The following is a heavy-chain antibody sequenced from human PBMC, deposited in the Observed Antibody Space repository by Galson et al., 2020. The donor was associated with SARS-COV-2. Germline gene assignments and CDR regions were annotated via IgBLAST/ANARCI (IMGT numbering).Heavy chain of an antibody. CDR3: AKDLGGYGDYGGGFDD. CDR2: ISGSGGST. CDR1: GFTFSSYA. V-gene: IGHV3-23*01. J-gene: IGHJ4*02. Sequence: GGSLRLSCAASGFTFSSYAMSWVRQAPGKGLEWVSAISGSGGSTYYADSVKGRFTISRDNSKNTLYLQMNSLRAEDTAVYYCAKDLGGYGDYGGGFDDWGQGTLVTVSS. D-gene: IGHD4-17*01.